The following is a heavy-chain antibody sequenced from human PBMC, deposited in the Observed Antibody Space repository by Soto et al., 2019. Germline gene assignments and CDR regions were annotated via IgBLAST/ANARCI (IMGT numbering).Heavy chain of an antibody. J-gene: IGHJ6*02. CDR1: GFTFSNYW. Sequence: PGGSLRLSCAASGFTFSNYWMHWVRQAPGKGLVWVSRINTDGTITHYAASVKGRFTISRDNAKNTLYLQMNSLRAEDTAVFYCARGKSPGPGGRMDVWGQGTTVTVSS. D-gene: IGHD3-16*01. CDR3: ARGKSPGPGGRMDV. V-gene: IGHV3-74*01. CDR2: INTDGTIT.